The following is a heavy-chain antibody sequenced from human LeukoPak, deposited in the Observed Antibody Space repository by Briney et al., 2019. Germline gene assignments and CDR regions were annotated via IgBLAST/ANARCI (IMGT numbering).Heavy chain of an antibody. CDR3: ARRKQTMTSFSFDY. CDR1: GYTLTSYA. D-gene: IGHD3-16*01. J-gene: IGHJ4*02. CDR2: INPGNGNT. Sequence: ASVKVSCKASGYTLTSYAMNWVRQAPGQGLEWMGWINPGNGNTQHSQRFKGRVTITRDTSASTAYMELSSLTSEDTAMYYCARRKQTMTSFSFDYWGQGILVTVSS. V-gene: IGHV1-3*01.